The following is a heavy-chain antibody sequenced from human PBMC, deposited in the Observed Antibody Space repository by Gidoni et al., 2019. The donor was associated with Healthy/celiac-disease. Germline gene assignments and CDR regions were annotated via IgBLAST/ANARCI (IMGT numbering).Heavy chain of an antibody. J-gene: IGHJ3*02. D-gene: IGHD6-19*01. CDR3: ARDAGEQWLGSYAFDI. Sequence: EVQLVESGGGLVQPGGSLRLSCAASGFTFSSYSMNWVRQAPGKGLEWVSYISSSSSTIYYADSVKGRFTISRDNAKNSLYLQMNSLRAEDTAVYYCARDAGEQWLGSYAFDIWGQGTMVTVSS. CDR2: ISSSSSTI. CDR1: GFTFSSYS. V-gene: IGHV3-48*01.